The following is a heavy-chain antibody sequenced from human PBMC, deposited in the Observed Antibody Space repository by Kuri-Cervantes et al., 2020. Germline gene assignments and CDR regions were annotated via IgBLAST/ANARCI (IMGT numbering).Heavy chain of an antibody. CDR3: ARGGRFEPYAY. D-gene: IGHD3-10*01. CDR2: ISSSGSTI. J-gene: IGHJ4*02. CDR1: GFTFSSYE. Sequence: GGSLRLSCAASGFTFSSYEMNWVRQAPGKGLEWVSYISSSGSTIYYADSVKGRFSVSRDNTKNSLYLHLNNLTADDTALYYCARGGRFEPYAYWGQGTLVTVSS. V-gene: IGHV3-48*03.